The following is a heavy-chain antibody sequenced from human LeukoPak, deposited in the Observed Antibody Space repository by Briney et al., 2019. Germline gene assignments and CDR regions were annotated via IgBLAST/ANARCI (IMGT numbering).Heavy chain of an antibody. CDR2: IYPGDSDT. Sequence: ESLKISCKGSGYSFTSYWIGWVRQMPGKGLEWVGIIYPGDSDTRYSPSFQGQVTISADKSISTAYLQWSSLKASDTAMYYCARPAYCSSTSCYGNWGAFDIWGQGTMVTVSS. CDR1: GYSFTSYW. CDR3: ARPAYCSSTSCYGNWGAFDI. V-gene: IGHV5-51*01. D-gene: IGHD2-2*01. J-gene: IGHJ3*02.